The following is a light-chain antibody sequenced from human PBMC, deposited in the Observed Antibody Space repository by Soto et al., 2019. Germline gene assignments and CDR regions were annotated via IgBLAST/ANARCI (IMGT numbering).Light chain of an antibody. Sequence: DIQMTQSPSSLSASVGDRVTITCRASQSISDSLNWYQHKPGTAPKLLIYAASSLQSGAPSRFSGGGSGTDFTLTISSLQPEDFVTYFCQQSFSFPATFDGGTKVEIK. V-gene: IGKV1-39*01. CDR1: QSISDS. CDR2: AAS. CDR3: QQSFSFPAT. J-gene: IGKJ4*01.